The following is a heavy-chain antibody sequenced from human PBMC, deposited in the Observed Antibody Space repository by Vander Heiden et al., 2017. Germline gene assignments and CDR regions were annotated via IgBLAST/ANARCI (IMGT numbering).Heavy chain of an antibody. J-gene: IGHJ5*02. CDR1: GYSFTSYH. V-gene: IGHV1-46*01. CDR2: INPSGGST. D-gene: IGHD4-17*01. Sequence: QVQLVQSGAEVKKPGASVKVSCKASGYSFTSYHMHWVRHAPGQGFEWMGIINPSGGSTSDAQKFQGRVTMTRDTNTSTVYMELSSLRSEDTSVYYCARGILYGGNSRVYWFDPWGQGTPVTVSS. CDR3: ARGILYGGNSRVYWFDP.